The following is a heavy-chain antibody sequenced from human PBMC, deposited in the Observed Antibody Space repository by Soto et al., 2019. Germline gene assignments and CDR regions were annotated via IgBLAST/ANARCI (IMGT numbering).Heavy chain of an antibody. D-gene: IGHD3-22*01. CDR3: ASKTYDSSGYYFWFDP. Sequence: GASVKVSFKASGYTFTSYDINWVRQARGQGLEWMGWMNPKSGNTGYAQKFQGRVTMTRNTSISTAYMELSSLRSEDTAVYYCASKTYDSSGYYFWFDPWGQGTLVTVSS. CDR1: GYTFTSYD. V-gene: IGHV1-8*01. J-gene: IGHJ5*02. CDR2: MNPKSGNT.